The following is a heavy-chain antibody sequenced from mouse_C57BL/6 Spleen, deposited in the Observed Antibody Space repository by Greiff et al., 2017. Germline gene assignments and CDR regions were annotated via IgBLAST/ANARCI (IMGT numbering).Heavy chain of an antibody. Sequence: QVQLQQSGPELVKPGASVKISCKASGYAFSSSWMNWVKQRPGKGLEWIGRIYPGDGDTNYNGKFKGKATLTADKSSSTAYMQLSSLTSEDSAVYFCADCGQAGFAYWGQGTLVTVSA. V-gene: IGHV1-82*01. J-gene: IGHJ3*01. CDR1: GYAFSSSW. CDR3: ADCGQAGFAY. CDR2: IYPGDGDT.